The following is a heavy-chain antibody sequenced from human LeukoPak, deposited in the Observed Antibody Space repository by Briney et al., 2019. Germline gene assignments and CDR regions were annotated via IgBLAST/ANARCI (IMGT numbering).Heavy chain of an antibody. D-gene: IGHD1-7*01. J-gene: IGHJ6*03. CDR3: ARDSDLSITGTTYYYYMDV. Sequence: GASVTVSCKASGYTFTTYGINWVRQAPGQGLEWMGWISAYNGNTNYAQKLHGRVTMTTDTSTSTAYMELRSLRSDDTAVYYCARDSDLSITGTTYYYYMDVGGKGTTGTVS. V-gene: IGHV1-18*01. CDR2: ISAYNGNT. CDR1: GYTFTTYG.